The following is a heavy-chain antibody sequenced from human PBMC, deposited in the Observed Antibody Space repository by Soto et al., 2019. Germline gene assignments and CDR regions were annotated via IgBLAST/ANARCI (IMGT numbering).Heavy chain of an antibody. Sequence: GGSLRLSCTASGFTFSNYWMSWVRQAPGKGLEWVANIKQDGGEEDYVDSAKGRFTISRDNAKNSLYLQMNSLRAEDSAVYYCARDNSVIVVACPLLDNWGQGTLVTVSS. D-gene: IGHD3-22*01. CDR1: GFTFSNYW. V-gene: IGHV3-7*05. J-gene: IGHJ4*02. CDR3: ARDNSVIVVACPLLDN. CDR2: IKQDGGEE.